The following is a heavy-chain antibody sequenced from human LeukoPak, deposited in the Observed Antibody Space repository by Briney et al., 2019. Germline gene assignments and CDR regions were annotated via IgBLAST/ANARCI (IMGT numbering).Heavy chain of an antibody. V-gene: IGHV3-7*01. J-gene: IGHJ3*02. CDR3: ARSHYYYGTGSHAFDI. CDR2: IKQDGSEK. D-gene: IGHD3-10*01. CDR1: GFTFNSYW. Sequence: GGSLRLSCAASGFTFNSYWMSWVRQAPGKGLEWVANIKQDGSEKYYVDSVKGRFTISRDNAKNSLYLQMNSLRAEDTAVYYCARSHYYYGTGSHAFDIWGQGTMVTVSS.